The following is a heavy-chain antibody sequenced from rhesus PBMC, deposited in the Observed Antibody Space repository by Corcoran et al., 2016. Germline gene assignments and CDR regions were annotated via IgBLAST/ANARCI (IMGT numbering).Heavy chain of an antibody. V-gene: IGHV4-127*01. CDR1: GYSISSGYG. D-gene: IGHD2-21*01. J-gene: IGHJ5-2*02. CDR3: AGESGLALDV. Sequence: QVQLQESGPGLVKPSATLSLTCAVSGYSISSGYGWSRIRRPPGKGLEWIGYMGGSWGSNNHNHSVTRVVTISKNTAKNQSSLKLSAVTAADRGVYYCAGESGLALDVWGRGVRVTVSS. CDR2: MGGSWGSN.